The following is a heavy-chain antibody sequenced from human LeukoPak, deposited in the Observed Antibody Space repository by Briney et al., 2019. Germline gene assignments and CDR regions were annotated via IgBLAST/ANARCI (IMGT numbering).Heavy chain of an antibody. Sequence: GDSVKVSCKASGYTFTGYHMHWVRQAPGQGLEWVGRINPNSGDTNYAQKFQGRVTMTRDTSISTAYMELSRLRSDDTAVYYCARDYCSSTSCLFDYWGQGTLVTVSS. J-gene: IGHJ4*02. CDR2: INPNSGDT. V-gene: IGHV1-2*06. D-gene: IGHD2-2*01. CDR1: GYTFTGYH. CDR3: ARDYCSSTSCLFDY.